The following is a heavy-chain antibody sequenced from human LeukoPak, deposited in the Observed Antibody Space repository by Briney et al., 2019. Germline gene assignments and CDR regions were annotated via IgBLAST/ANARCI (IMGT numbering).Heavy chain of an antibody. V-gene: IGHV1-69*05. D-gene: IGHD2-2*01. CDR3: ARDREDIVVVPAAKGGYYYYYMDV. Sequence: ASVKVSCKAYGGTFSSYAISWVRQAPGQGLEWMGGIIPIFGTANYAQKFQGRVTITTDESTNTAYMELSSLRSEDTAVYYCARDREDIVVVPAAKGGYYYYYMDVWGKGTTVTVSS. CDR1: GGTFSSYA. CDR2: IIPIFGTA. J-gene: IGHJ6*03.